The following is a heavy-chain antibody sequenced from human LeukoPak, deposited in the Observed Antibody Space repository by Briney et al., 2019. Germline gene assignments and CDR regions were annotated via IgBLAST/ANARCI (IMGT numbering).Heavy chain of an antibody. V-gene: IGHV4-59*13. CDR1: GGSMSGFE. CDR3: ARGFRGYDSSGYYFGFDY. CDR2: FFYSGST. J-gene: IGHJ4*02. D-gene: IGHD3-22*01. Sequence: NSSETLSLTGTLPGGSMSGFEWGWIRKPPGKALGGMGYFFYSGSTSYNPSLKSRATISVDTSKNKFSLKLSSVTAADTAVYYCARGFRGYDSSGYYFGFDYWGQGTLVTVSS.